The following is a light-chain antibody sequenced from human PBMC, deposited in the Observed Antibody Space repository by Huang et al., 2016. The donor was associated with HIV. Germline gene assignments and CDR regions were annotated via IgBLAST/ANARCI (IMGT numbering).Light chain of an antibody. J-gene: IGKJ4*01. CDR2: GAS. CDR1: QSVNSD. V-gene: IGKV3-15*01. Sequence: EIEMTQSPAILSVSPGERATLSCRASQSVNSDLAWYLQKPDQAPRLLIYGASTRAIGIPAKFNGTGSGTEVSLSISNLQSDDFGVYYCQQYNDWPPLTFGGGTKVEI. CDR3: QQYNDWPPLT.